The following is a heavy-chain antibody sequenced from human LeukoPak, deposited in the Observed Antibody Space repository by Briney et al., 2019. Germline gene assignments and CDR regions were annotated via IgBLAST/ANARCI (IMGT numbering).Heavy chain of an antibody. D-gene: IGHD6-6*01. V-gene: IGHV4-59*01. CDR1: GGSISTYY. J-gene: IGHJ6*02. CDR2: IYYSGNT. Sequence: SETLSLTCTVSGGSISTYYWSWIRQPPGRGLEWIGYIYYSGNTIYNSSLKSRVTISVDKSKNQFSLKPSSVTAADTAVYYCARSYSSSGYYYYGMDLWGQGTTVTVSS. CDR3: ARSYSSSGYYYYGMDL.